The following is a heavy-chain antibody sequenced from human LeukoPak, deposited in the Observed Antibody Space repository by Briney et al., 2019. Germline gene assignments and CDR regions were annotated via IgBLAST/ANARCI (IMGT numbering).Heavy chain of an antibody. V-gene: IGHV3-20*01. CDR2: INWNGGST. J-gene: IGHJ3*02. CDR1: GFTFDDYG. Sequence: PGGSLRLSCAASGFTFDDYGMSWVRQAPGKGLEWVSGINWNGGSTGYADSVKGRFTISRDNAKNSLYLQMNSLRAEDTALYHCAGRGILTPSNAFDIWGQGTMVTVSS. CDR3: AGRGILTPSNAFDI. D-gene: IGHD3-9*01.